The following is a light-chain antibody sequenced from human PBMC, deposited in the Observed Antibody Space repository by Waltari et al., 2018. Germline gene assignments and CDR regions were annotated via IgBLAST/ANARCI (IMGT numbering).Light chain of an antibody. J-gene: IGLJ3*02. Sequence: QSALTQPASVSGFPGQSVTISCTGTSSDVGGYNLVSWYQQPPGKAPKLMIYEVNNRPSGVSNRFSGSKSGNTASLTISGLQAEDEADYYCSSYTSGSTLLFGGGTKVTVL. CDR2: EVN. CDR1: SSDVGGYNL. V-gene: IGLV2-14*01. CDR3: SSYTSGSTLL.